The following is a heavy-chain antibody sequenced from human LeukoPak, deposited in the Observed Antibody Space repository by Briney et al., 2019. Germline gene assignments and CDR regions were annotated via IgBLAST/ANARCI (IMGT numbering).Heavy chain of an antibody. V-gene: IGHV4-59*11. CDR2: IYYSGST. J-gene: IGHJ4*02. D-gene: IGHD2-2*01. CDR3: ARVMVGCSSTSCSFLYYFDY. CDR1: GGSISSHY. Sequence: SETLSLTCTVSGGSISSHYWSWIRRPPGKGLEWIGYIYYSGSTNYNPSLKSRVTISVDTSKNQFSLKLSSVTAADTAVYYCARVMVGCSSTSCSFLYYFDYWGQGTLVTVSS.